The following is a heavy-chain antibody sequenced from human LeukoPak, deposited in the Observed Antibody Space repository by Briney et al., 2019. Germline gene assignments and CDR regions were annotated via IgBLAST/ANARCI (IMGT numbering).Heavy chain of an antibody. D-gene: IGHD6-19*01. V-gene: IGHV3-74*01. Sequence: GGSLRLSCTASGFAFSTYWMFWVRHAPGKGLVWVSQINPEGASTTYGDPAKGRFTASRDNAKNALHLQMNSLRVDDTAVYYCARGTAITAGIDFWGQGTLVTVSS. CDR1: GFAFSTYW. J-gene: IGHJ4*02. CDR2: INPEGAST. CDR3: ARGTAITAGIDF.